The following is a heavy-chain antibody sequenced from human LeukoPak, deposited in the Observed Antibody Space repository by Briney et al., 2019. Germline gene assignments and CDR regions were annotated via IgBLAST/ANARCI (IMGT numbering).Heavy chain of an antibody. Sequence: ASVKVSCKASGYTFTGYYMHWVRQAPGQGLEWMGWMNPNSGNTGYAQKFRGRVTMTRNTSISTAYMELSSLRSEDTAVYYCARGIYYYDSSGLRDYWGQGTLVTVSS. CDR3: ARGIYYYDSSGLRDY. J-gene: IGHJ4*02. CDR2: MNPNSGNT. CDR1: GYTFTGYY. D-gene: IGHD3-22*01. V-gene: IGHV1-8*02.